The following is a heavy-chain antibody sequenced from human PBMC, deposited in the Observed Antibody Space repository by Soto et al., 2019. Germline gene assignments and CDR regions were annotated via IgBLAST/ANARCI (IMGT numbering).Heavy chain of an antibody. J-gene: IGHJ4*02. CDR3: AIVKVSGGYDLIDY. CDR2: IWYDGSNK. CDR1: GFTFSSYG. Sequence: QVQLVESGGGVVQPGRSLRLSCAASGFTFSSYGMHWVRQAPGKGLEWVAVIWYDGSNKYYADSVKGRFTISRDNSKNTLYLQMNCLRAEVTAVYYCAIVKVSGGYDLIDYWGQGTLVTLSS. D-gene: IGHD5-12*01. V-gene: IGHV3-33*01.